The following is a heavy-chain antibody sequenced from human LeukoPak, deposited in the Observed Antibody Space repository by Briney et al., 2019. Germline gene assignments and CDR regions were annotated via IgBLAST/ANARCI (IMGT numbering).Heavy chain of an antibody. V-gene: IGHV3-30*03. CDR3: ARDRDIVVVPAAIRYYYYGMDV. CDR1: GFTFSSYG. D-gene: IGHD2-2*02. Sequence: PGGSLRLSCAASGFTFSSYGMHWVRQAPGKGLEWVAVISYDGSNKYYADSVKGRFTISRDNSKNTLYLQMNSLRAEDTAVYYCARDRDIVVVPAAIRYYYYGMDVWGQGTTVTVSS. CDR2: ISYDGSNK. J-gene: IGHJ6*02.